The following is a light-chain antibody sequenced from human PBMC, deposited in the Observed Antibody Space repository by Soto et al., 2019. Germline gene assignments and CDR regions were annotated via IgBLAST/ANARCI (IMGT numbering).Light chain of an antibody. V-gene: IGLV2-8*01. CDR2: DVT. CDR3: SSFTDRNNLV. CDR1: SSDIGGYNS. Sequence: QSALTQSPSASGSPGQSATISCTGTSSDIGGYNSVSWYQQHPGKAPKVMIYDVTKRPSGVPDRFSGSKSGNTASLTVSALQAEDEADYYCSSFTDRNNLVFGTGTKVTV. J-gene: IGLJ1*01.